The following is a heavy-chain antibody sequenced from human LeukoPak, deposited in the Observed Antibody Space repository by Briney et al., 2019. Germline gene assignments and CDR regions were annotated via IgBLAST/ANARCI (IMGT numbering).Heavy chain of an antibody. CDR2: ISWNSGSI. V-gene: IGHV3-9*03. D-gene: IGHD1-26*01. CDR3: AKGSSISATELDY. Sequence: QPGGSLRLSCAASGFTFSSYGMHWVRQAPGKGLEWVSGISWNSGSIGYADSVKGRFTISRDNAKNSLYLQMNSLRAEDMALYYCAKGSSISATELDYWGQGTLVTVSS. J-gene: IGHJ4*02. CDR1: GFTFSSYG.